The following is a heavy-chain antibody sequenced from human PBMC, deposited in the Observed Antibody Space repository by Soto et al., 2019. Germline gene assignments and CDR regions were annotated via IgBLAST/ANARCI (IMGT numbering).Heavy chain of an antibody. J-gene: IGHJ4*02. CDR1: GFTFSSYS. V-gene: IGHV3-21*01. D-gene: IGHD5-12*01. CDR2: ISSGNSYI. Sequence: EVQLVESGGGLVKPGGSLRLSCAASGFTFSSYSMNWVRQAPGKGLEWVSSISSGNSYIYYADSVKGRFTISRDNAKNSRYLQMNSLRAEDTAVYYCARDRRDGYNFDYWGQGTLVTVSS. CDR3: ARDRRDGYNFDY.